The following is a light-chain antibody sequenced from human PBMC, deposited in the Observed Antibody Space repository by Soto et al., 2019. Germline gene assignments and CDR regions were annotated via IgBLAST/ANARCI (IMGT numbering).Light chain of an antibody. CDR3: KSYDTSLRAYV. V-gene: IGLV1-40*01. J-gene: IGLJ1*01. CDR1: SSNIGAGYD. Sequence: QCGLTQPPSGSGAPGQRVTISCTWSSSNIGAGYDVHWYQQLPGTAPKLLIYGNNNRPSGVPDRFSGSKSGTSASLAITGLQAEDEADYYCKSYDTSLRAYVLGSGTKVTV. CDR2: GNN.